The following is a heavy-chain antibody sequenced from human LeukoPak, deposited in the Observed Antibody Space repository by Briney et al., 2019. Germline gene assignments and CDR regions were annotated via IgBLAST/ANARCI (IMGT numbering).Heavy chain of an antibody. CDR1: HGSLRNYY. CDR2: IYTSGTT. Sequence: SETLSLTCAVSHGSLRNYYWSWIRQPAGKGLEWIGRIYTSGTTNYNPSLKSRVTMSVDTSKNHFSLNLDSVTAADTAVYYCARDVRRSSSSANSYYYYMDVWGKGTTVTVSS. J-gene: IGHJ6*03. V-gene: IGHV4-4*07. CDR3: ARDVRRSSSSANSYYYYMDV. D-gene: IGHD6-6*01.